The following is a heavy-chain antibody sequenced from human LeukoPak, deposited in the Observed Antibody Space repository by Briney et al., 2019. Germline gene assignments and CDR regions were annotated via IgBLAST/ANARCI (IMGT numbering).Heavy chain of an antibody. CDR3: ARDRGAAPPNWFDP. CDR1: GFIFSTYS. D-gene: IGHD6-6*01. J-gene: IGHJ5*02. CDR2: IKEDGFET. Sequence: GGSLRLSCGASGFIFSTYSMTWVRQAPGKGLEWVATIKEDGFETYYVASVKGRFTISRDNAKNSLFLQMNSLRAEDTAVYYCARDRGAAPPNWFDPWGQGTLVTVSS. V-gene: IGHV3-7*01.